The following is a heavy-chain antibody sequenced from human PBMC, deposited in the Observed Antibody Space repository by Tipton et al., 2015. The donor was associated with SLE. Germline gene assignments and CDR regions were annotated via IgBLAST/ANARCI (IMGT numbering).Heavy chain of an antibody. V-gene: IGHV5-51*01. CDR2: IYPGDSDT. CDR3: ARQPLGYYDILTGYGEFDY. J-gene: IGHJ4*02. Sequence: VQLVQSGAEVKEPGESLKISCKGSGYNFTNYWIGWVRQMPGKGLEYMGIIYPGDSDTRYSPSFQGQVTISADKSISTAYLQWSSLKASDTAMYYCARQPLGYYDILTGYGEFDYWGQGTLVTVSS. CDR1: GYNFTNYW. D-gene: IGHD3-9*01.